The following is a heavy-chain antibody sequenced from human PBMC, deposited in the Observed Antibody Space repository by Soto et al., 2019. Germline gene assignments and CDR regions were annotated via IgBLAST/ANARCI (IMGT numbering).Heavy chain of an antibody. CDR1: GYTFTSYD. V-gene: IGHV1-8*01. D-gene: IGHD3-3*01. CDR3: SRARRSGTGEKYYYYMDV. CDR2: MNPNSGNT. Sequence: ASVKVSCKASGYTFTSYDINWVRQATGQGLEWMGWMNPNSGNTGYAQKFQGRVTMTRNTSISTAYMELSSLRSEDTAVYYCSRARRSGTGEKYYYYMDVWGKGTTVTVSS. J-gene: IGHJ6*03.